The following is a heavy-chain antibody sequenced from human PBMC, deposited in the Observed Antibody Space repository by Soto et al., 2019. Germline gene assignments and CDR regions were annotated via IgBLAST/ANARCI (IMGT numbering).Heavy chain of an antibody. CDR3: ARLDYNWNDANYYYYYMDV. V-gene: IGHV4-59*08. J-gene: IGHJ6*03. CDR1: GGSISSYY. Sequence: PSETLSLTCTVSGGSISSYYWSWIRQPPGKGLEWIGYIYYSGSTNYNPSLKSRVTISVDTSKNQFSLKLSSVTAADTAVYYCARLDYNWNDANYYYYYMDVWGKGTTVTVSS. CDR2: IYYSGST. D-gene: IGHD1-20*01.